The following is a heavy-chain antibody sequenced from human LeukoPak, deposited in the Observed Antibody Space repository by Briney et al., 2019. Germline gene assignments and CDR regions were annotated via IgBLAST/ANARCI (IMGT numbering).Heavy chain of an antibody. J-gene: IGHJ4*02. CDR1: GFPFSSYA. Sequence: PGGSLRLSCAASGFPFSSYAMSWVRQAPGKGLEWVAFIRYDGSNKYYADSVKGRFTISRDNSKNTLYLQMNSLRAEDTAVYYCAKFPYDSSSIDDYWGQGTLVTVSS. CDR2: IRYDGSNK. CDR3: AKFPYDSSSIDDY. V-gene: IGHV3-30*02. D-gene: IGHD3-22*01.